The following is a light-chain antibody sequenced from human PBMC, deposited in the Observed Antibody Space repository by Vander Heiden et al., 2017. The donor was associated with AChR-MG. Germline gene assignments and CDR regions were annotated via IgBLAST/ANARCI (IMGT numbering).Light chain of an antibody. CDR1: QGIGSY. CDR3: QHLNNYFLT. Sequence: DIQLTQSPSFLSASVGDRVTITCRASQGIGSYLAWYQQKPGKAPKLLIYTASTLQSGVPSRFSGSGSGTEFTLTISSLQPEDFATYYCQHLNNYFLTFGGGTRVEIK. V-gene: IGKV1-9*01. J-gene: IGKJ4*01. CDR2: TAS.